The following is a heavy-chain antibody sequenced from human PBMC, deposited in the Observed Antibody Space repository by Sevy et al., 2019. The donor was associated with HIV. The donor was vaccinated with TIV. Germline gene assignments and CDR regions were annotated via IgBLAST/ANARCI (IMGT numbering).Heavy chain of an antibody. D-gene: IGHD1-26*01. V-gene: IGHV4-34*01. CDR2: IIHTGNT. CDR3: ARGQWEHLY. Sequence: SETLSLTCAVYGGSFSGFYRSWIRQPPGKGLEWIGEIIHTGNTNYNPSLKSRVTISVDTSKNQFSLNLTSVTAADTAVYYCARGQWEHLYWGQGTLVTVSS. CDR1: GGSFSGFY. J-gene: IGHJ4*02.